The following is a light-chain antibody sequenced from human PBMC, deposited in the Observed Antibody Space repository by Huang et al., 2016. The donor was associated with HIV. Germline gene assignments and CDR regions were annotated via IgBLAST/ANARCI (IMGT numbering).Light chain of an antibody. V-gene: IGKV3-20*01. Sequence: EIVLTQSPGTLSLSPGERATLSCRASKSFSNYLAWYQQKPGQAPRLLIDGACRRATGIPDRFSGSGSGTDFTLTITRLEPEDCAVYYCQQYGDSLSFGGGTKVEIK. CDR2: GAC. J-gene: IGKJ4*01. CDR3: QQYGDSLS. CDR1: KSFSNY.